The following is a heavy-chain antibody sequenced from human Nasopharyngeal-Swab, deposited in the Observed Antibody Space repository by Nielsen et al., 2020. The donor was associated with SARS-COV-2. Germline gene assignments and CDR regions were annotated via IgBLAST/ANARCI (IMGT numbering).Heavy chain of an antibody. Sequence: GGSLRLSCATSGFTFSPYTMTWVRQAPGKGLEWVSAISGSGGSTYYADSVKGRFTTSRDNSKNTLYLQMNSLRAEDTAVYYCAKDQSRNFYYYDSSGKNAFDIWGQGTTVTVSS. D-gene: IGHD3-22*01. V-gene: IGHV3-23*01. J-gene: IGHJ3*02. CDR3: AKDQSRNFYYYDSSGKNAFDI. CDR1: GFTFSPYT. CDR2: ISGSGGST.